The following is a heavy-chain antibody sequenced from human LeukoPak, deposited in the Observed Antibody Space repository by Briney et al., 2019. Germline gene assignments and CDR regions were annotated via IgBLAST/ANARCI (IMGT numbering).Heavy chain of an antibody. V-gene: IGHV4-4*02. CDR3: ARVNINNWHSCDY. CDR2: IYHSGSP. D-gene: IGHD1-1*01. J-gene: IGHJ4*02. CDR1: GFTVGSSF. Sequence: PGGSLRLSCAASGFTVGSSFMTWVRQPPGKGLEWIGEIYHSGSPNYNPSLKSRVTISVGKSRNHFSLNLSSVTAADTAVYYCARVNINNWHSCDYWGQGTLVTVPS.